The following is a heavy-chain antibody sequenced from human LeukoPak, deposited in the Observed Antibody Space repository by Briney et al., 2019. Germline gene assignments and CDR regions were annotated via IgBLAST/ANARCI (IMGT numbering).Heavy chain of an antibody. CDR2: IYYSGST. V-gene: IGHV4-59*01. CDR3: AREESGSYYKN. J-gene: IGHJ4*02. Sequence: SETLSLTCTVSGGSIRSYYWSWIRQPPGKGLGWIGYIYYSGSTNYNPSFKSRVTISVDTSKKQFSLKLSSVTAADTAVYYCAREESGSYYKNWGQGTLVTVSS. D-gene: IGHD1-26*01. CDR1: GGSIRSYY.